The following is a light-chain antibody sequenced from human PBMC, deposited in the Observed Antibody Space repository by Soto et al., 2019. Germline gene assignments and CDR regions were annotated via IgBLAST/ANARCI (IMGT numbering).Light chain of an antibody. J-gene: IGKJ2*01. CDR3: QQYGSSPT. CDR2: GAS. V-gene: IGKV3-20*01. Sequence: EIVLTQSPGTLSLSPGERATLSCRASQSVSSSYLAWYQQKPGRAPGLLIYGASSRATGIPDRFSGSGSGTDFTLTISRLEPEDFAVYYCQQYGSSPTFGQGTKLEIK. CDR1: QSVSSSY.